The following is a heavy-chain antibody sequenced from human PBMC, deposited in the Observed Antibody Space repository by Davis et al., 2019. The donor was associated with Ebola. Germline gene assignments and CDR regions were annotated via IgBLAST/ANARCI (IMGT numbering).Heavy chain of an antibody. D-gene: IGHD2-15*01. CDR1: GFTFSSHA. CDR2: ISANSAYI. Sequence: GESLKISCAASGFTFSSHAMHWVRQAPGKGLEWVSSISANSAYISYADSVKGRFTVSRDNAENSLSLQMDSLGVDDTAVYYCASGKYCSGDRCSEFDYWGQGSLVTVSS. CDR3: ASGKYCSGDRCSEFDY. V-gene: IGHV3-21*06. J-gene: IGHJ4*02.